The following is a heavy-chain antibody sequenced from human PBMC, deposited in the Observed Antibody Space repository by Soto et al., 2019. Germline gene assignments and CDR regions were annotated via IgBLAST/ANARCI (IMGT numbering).Heavy chain of an antibody. J-gene: IGHJ5*02. CDR3: ARGGSITMVRGVPTPYNWFDP. CDR1: GGSISSYY. D-gene: IGHD3-10*01. V-gene: IGHV4-59*01. CDR2: IYYSGST. Sequence: PSETLSLTCTVSGGSISSYYWSWIRQPPGKGLEWIGYIYYSGSTNYNPSPKSRVTISVDTSKNQFSLKLSSVTAADTAVYYCARGGSITMVRGVPTPYNWFDPWGQGTLVTVSS.